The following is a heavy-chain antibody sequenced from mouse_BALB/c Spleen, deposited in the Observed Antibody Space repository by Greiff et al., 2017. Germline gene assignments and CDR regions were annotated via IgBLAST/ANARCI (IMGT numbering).Heavy chain of an antibody. J-gene: IGHJ4*01. CDR1: GDSITSGY. Sequence: EVKVEESGPSLVKPSQTLSLTCSVTGDSITSGYWNWIRKFPGNKLEYMGYISYSGSTYYNPSLKSRISITRDTSKNQYYLQLNSVTTEDTATYYCARDYYGSSYDYYAMDYWGQGTSVTVSS. CDR2: ISYSGST. CDR3: ARDYYGSSYDYYAMDY. V-gene: IGHV3-8*02. D-gene: IGHD1-1*01.